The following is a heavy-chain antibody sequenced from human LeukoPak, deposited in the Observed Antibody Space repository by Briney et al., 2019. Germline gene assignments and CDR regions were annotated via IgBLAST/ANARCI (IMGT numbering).Heavy chain of an antibody. CDR3: ARVGGIAAAGTSEYFDY. CDR2: INPNSGGT. CDR1: GYTFTGYY. Sequence: ASVTVSCKASGYTFTGYYMHWVRQALGQGLEWMGWINPNSGGTNYAQKFQGRVTMTRDTSISTAYMELSRLRSDDTAVYYCARVGGIAAAGTSEYFDYWGQGTLVTVSS. J-gene: IGHJ4*02. V-gene: IGHV1-2*02. D-gene: IGHD6-13*01.